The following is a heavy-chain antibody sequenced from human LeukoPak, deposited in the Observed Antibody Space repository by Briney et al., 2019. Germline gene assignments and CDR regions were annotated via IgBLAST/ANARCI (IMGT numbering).Heavy chain of an antibody. V-gene: IGHV1-2*02. Sequence: ASVKVSCKASGYTFTAYHLHWVRQAPGQGLEWMGRINPNSGGTNFAQKFQGRVTLTSDTSITTAYMELSRLTSDDTAEYYCARGEIAGYGSSHFASWGQGTLVTVSS. CDR2: INPNSGGT. CDR1: GYTFTAYH. J-gene: IGHJ4*02. D-gene: IGHD5-18*01. CDR3: ARGEIAGYGSSHFAS.